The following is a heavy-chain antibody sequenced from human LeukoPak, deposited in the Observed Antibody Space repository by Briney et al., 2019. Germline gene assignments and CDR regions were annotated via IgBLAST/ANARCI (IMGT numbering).Heavy chain of an antibody. J-gene: IGHJ6*03. CDR3: ARGGYYCSGGSCYSMDV. CDR2: MNPNSGNT. V-gene: IGHV1-8*03. CDR1: GYTFTSYD. D-gene: IGHD2-15*01. Sequence: ASVKVSCKASGYTFTSYDINWVRQATGQGLEWMGWMNPNSGNTGYAQKFQGRVTITRNTSISTAYMELSSLRSEDTAVYYCARGGYYCSGGSCYSMDVWGKGTTVTVSS.